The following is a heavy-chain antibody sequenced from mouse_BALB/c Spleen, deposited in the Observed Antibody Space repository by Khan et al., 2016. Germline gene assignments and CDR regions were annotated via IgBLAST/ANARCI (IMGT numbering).Heavy chain of an antibody. CDR3: ARNWNRYERTWFAY. V-gene: IGHV3-2*02. D-gene: IGHD2-14*01. J-gene: IGHJ3*01. Sequence: EVKLEVSGPGLVKPSQSLSLTCTVTGYSITSDYAWNWIRQFPGNKLEWMGYISYSGSTSYNPSLKSRISITRDTSKNQFFLQLNSVTTEDTATYYCARNWNRYERTWFAYWGQGTLVTVSA. CDR2: ISYSGST. CDR1: GYSITSDYA.